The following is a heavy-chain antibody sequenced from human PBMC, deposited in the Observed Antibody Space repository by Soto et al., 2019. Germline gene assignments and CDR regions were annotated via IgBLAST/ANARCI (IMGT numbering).Heavy chain of an antibody. J-gene: IGHJ3*02. V-gene: IGHV1-69*01. Sequence: QVQLVQSGAEVKKRGSSVKVSCKAYGGTFSSYAISWVRQSPGQGLEWMGGIIPIFGTANYAQKFQGRVTITADESTSTAYMELSSLRSEDTAVYYCARGRRKYSSDAFDIWGQGTMVTVSS. D-gene: IGHD5-18*01. CDR3: ARGRRKYSSDAFDI. CDR1: GGTFSSYA. CDR2: IIPIFGTA.